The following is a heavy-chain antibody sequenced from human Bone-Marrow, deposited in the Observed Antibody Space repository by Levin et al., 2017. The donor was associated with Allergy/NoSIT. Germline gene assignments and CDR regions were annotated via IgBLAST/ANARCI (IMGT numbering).Heavy chain of an antibody. CDR3: AKEGRGPFDY. V-gene: IGHV3-30*18. J-gene: IGHJ4*02. CDR2: ISYDGSNK. D-gene: IGHD5-24*01. Sequence: LSLTCAASGSTFSSSGMHWVRQAPGKGLEWVAVISYDGSNKYYADSVKGRFTISRDNSKNTLYLQMNSLRAEDTAVYYCAKEGRGPFDYWGQGTLVTVSS. CDR1: GSTFSSSG.